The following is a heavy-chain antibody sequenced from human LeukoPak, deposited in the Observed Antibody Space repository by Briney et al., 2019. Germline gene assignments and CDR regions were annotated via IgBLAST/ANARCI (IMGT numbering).Heavy chain of an antibody. D-gene: IGHD5-18*01. J-gene: IGHJ4*02. CDR2: INHSRST. Sequence: PGGSLRLSCAASGFTFSDYNMRWIRQPPGKGLEWIGEINHSRSTNYNPSLKSRVTISVDMSKNQFSLKLSSVTAADTAIYYCARDASRIQLWPLWGQGTLVTVSS. CDR3: ARDASRIQLWPL. CDR1: GFTFSDYN. V-gene: IGHV4-34*01.